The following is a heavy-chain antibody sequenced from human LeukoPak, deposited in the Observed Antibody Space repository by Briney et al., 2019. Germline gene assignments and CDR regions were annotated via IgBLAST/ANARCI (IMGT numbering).Heavy chain of an antibody. J-gene: IGHJ6*02. CDR3: ARGSVTTGPFGMDV. CDR2: IYSGGST. Sequence: GGSLRLSCAASGFIVSSNYMSWVRQAPGKELEWVSVIYSGGSTYYADSVKGRFTISRDNSKNTLYLQMNSLRAEDTAVYYCARGSVTTGPFGMDVWGQGTTVTVSS. CDR1: GFIVSSNY. V-gene: IGHV3-66*01. D-gene: IGHD5-18*01.